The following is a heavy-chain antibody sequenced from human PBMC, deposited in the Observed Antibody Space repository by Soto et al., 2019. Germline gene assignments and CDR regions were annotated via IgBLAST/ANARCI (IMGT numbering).Heavy chain of an antibody. CDR3: ARDSQEQHYYYYYGMDV. CDR1: VYTFTSYG. CDR2: ISAYNGNT. V-gene: IGHV1-18*01. J-gene: IGHJ6*02. Sequence: ASVKVSCKASVYTFTSYGISCVRQAPGQGLEWMGWISAYNGNTNYAQKLQGRVTMTTDTSTSTAYMELRSLRSDDTAVYYCARDSQEQHYYYYYGMDVWGQGTTVTVSS. D-gene: IGHD6-13*01.